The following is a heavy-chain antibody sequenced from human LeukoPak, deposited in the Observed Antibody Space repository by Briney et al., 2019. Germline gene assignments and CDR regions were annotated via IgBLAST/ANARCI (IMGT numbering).Heavy chain of an antibody. V-gene: IGHV1-46*01. CDR1: GCTFTSYY. CDR2: INPSGGST. CDR3: ARGYGSGVGFDY. D-gene: IGHD3-10*01. Sequence: RASVKVSCKASGCTFTSYYMHWVRQAPGQGLEWMGIINPSGGSTSYAQKFQGRVTMTRDMSTSTVYMELSSLRSEDTAVYYCARGYGSGVGFDYWGQGTLVTVSS. J-gene: IGHJ4*02.